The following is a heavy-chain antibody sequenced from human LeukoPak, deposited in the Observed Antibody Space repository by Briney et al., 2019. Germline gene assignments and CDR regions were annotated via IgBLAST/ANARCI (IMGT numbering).Heavy chain of an antibody. V-gene: IGHV1-69*13. J-gene: IGHJ4*02. D-gene: IGHD3-10*01. CDR3: ARLDIYGSGTTTDY. CDR1: GGTFSSYA. Sequence: ASVKVSFKASGGTFSSYAISWVRQAPGQGLEWMGGIIPIFGTANYAQKFQGRVTITADESTSTAYMELSSLRSEDTAVYYCARLDIYGSGTTTDYWGQGTLVTVSS. CDR2: IIPIFGTA.